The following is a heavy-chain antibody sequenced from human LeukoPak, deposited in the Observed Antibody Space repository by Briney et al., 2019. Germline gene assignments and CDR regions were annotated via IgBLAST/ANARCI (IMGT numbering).Heavy chain of an antibody. D-gene: IGHD5-18*01. CDR1: GYTFTSDD. CDR2: MNPNSGNT. CDR3: ARGRDTAMVPFDY. J-gene: IGHJ4*02. Sequence: ASVKVSCKASGYTFTSDDINWGRQATGQGLEWMGWMNPNSGNTGYAHKFQGRVTMTRNTSISTDYMELRSLRSDDTAVYYCARGRDTAMVPFDYWGQGTLVTVSS. V-gene: IGHV1-8*01.